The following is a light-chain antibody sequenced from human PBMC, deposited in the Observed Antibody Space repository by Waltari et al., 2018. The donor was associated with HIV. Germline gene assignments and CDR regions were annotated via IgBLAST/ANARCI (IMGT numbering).Light chain of an antibody. CDR1: SREVVGYHL. CDR3: CSHAGSSIYFV. V-gene: IGLV2-23*02. CDR2: EVK. Sequence: QSSLPTPSSVSGLPGKSITTLRPGTSREVVGYHLVPWYQQHPGKAPKGMIYEVKKRPSGVSNLFPGSKSGNTASLTISGLHAEDEAEYYCCSHAGSSIYFVFGTGTKVTVL. J-gene: IGLJ1*01.